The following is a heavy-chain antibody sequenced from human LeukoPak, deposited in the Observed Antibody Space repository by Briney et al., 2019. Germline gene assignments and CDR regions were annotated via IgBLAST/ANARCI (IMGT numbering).Heavy chain of an antibody. CDR2: IYHSGST. CDR1: GYSISSGYY. D-gene: IGHD6-19*01. CDR3: ARDPRFSSGWYKGNFGY. J-gene: IGHJ4*02. V-gene: IGHV4-38-2*02. Sequence: SETLSLTCAVSGYSISSGYYWGWIRQPPGKGLEWIGSIYHSGSTYYNPSLKSRVTISVDTSKNQFSLKLSSVTAADTALYYCARDPRFSSGWYKGNFGYWGQGTLVTVSS.